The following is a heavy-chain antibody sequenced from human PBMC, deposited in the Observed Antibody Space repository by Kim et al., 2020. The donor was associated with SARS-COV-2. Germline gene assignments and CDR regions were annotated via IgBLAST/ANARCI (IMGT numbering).Heavy chain of an antibody. J-gene: IGHJ6*02. CDR1: GFTFTNYG. D-gene: IGHD3-10*01. CDR3: ARVRGVIIYYYGMNV. CDR2: ISYDGSNK. Sequence: GGSLRLSCAASGFTFTNYGMHWVRQAPGKGLEWVAVISYDGSNKYYADSVKGRFTISRDNSKNTLYLQMNSLRAEDTAVYYCARVRGVIIYYYGMNVWGQGTTVIDSS. V-gene: IGHV3-30*03.